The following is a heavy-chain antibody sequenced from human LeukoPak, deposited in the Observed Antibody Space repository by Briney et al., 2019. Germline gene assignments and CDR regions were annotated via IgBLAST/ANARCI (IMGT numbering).Heavy chain of an antibody. Sequence: VASVKVSCKVSGYTLTELSMHWVRQAPGKGLEWMGGFDPEDGETIYAQKFQGRVTMTEDTSTDTAYMELSSLRSEDTAVYYCATDLGLVYGDYSLQFDYWGQGTLVTVSS. J-gene: IGHJ4*02. CDR1: GYTLTELS. CDR2: FDPEDGET. V-gene: IGHV1-24*01. CDR3: ATDLGLVYGDYSLQFDY. D-gene: IGHD4-17*01.